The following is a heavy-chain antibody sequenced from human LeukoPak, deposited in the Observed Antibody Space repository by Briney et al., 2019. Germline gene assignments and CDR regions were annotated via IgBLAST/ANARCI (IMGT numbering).Heavy chain of an antibody. Sequence: GGSLRLSCAASGFSFSSYWMHWVRQAPGKGLVWVSGISASGGNTSYADSVKGRFTISRDNSKNTVYLQMNSLRGEDTAIYYCARGVTVTTDFWGQGTLVTVSS. D-gene: IGHD4-17*01. CDR3: ARGVTVTTDF. V-gene: IGHV3-23*01. CDR1: GFSFSSYW. CDR2: ISASGGNT. J-gene: IGHJ4*02.